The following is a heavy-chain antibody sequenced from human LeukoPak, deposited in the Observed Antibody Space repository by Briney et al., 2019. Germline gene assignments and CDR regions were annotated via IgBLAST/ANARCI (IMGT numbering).Heavy chain of an antibody. CDR3: ARGEMEQLGRGYYYYYMDV. J-gene: IGHJ6*03. D-gene: IGHD6-6*01. V-gene: IGHV1-69*01. Sequence: SVKVSCKASGGTFSSYAISWVRQAPGQGLEWMGGIIPIFGTANYVQKFQGRVTITADESTSTACMELSSLRSEDTAVYYCARGEMEQLGRGYYYYYMDVWGKGTTVTVSS. CDR1: GGTFSSYA. CDR2: IIPIFGTA.